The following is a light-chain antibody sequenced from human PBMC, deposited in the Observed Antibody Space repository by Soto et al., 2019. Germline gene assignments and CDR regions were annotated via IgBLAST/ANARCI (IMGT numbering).Light chain of an antibody. CDR3: SSYTSSSTPYV. Sequence: QSALTQPASVSGSPGQSITIPCTGTSSDVGGYNYVSWYQQHPGKAPKLMIYEVSNRPSGVSNRFSGSKFGNTASLTISGLQAEDEADYYCSSYTSSSTPYVFGTGTKLTVL. CDR2: EVS. CDR1: SSDVGGYNY. V-gene: IGLV2-14*01. J-gene: IGLJ1*01.